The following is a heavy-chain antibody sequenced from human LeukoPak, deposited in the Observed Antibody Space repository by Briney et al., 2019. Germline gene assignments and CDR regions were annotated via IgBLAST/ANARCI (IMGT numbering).Heavy chain of an antibody. CDR2: MRGGGGST. V-gene: IGHV3-23*01. J-gene: IGHJ4*02. Sequence: GGSLRLSCAASGFTFSTYAMSWVRQAPGKGLEWVLAMRGGGGSTKYTDSVKGRFTISRDDSKNTLYLQMNSLRAEDTAVYYCAKDGYSSSLNHPGATEFDYWGQGTLVTVSS. D-gene: IGHD6-6*01. CDR1: GFTFSTYA. CDR3: AKDGYSSSLNHPGATEFDY.